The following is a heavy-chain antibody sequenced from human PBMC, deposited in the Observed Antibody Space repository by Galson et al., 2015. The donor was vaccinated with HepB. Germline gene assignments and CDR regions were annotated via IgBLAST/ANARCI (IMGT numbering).Heavy chain of an antibody. V-gene: IGHV1-58*02. CDR1: GFTFISSA. J-gene: IGHJ3*02. CDR2: IVVGSGNT. Sequence: SVKVSCKASGFTFISSAMQWVRQARGQRLEWIGWIVVGSGNTNYAQKFQERVTMTRDMSTSTAYMDLSSLRSEDTAVYYCAARSDAFDIWGQGTMVTVSS. CDR3: AARSDAFDI.